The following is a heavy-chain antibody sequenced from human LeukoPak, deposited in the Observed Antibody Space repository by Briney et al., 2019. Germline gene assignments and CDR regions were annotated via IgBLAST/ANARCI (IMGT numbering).Heavy chain of an antibody. J-gene: IGHJ6*02. CDR3: AYGSGSYLDIYYYYGMDV. CDR1: GGSISSYY. V-gene: IGHV4-59*01. CDR2: IYYSGST. Sequence: SETLSLTCTVSGGSISSYYWSWIRQPPGKGLEWIGYIYYSGSTNYNPSLKSRVTISVDTSKNQFSLKLSSVPAADTAVYYCAYGSGSYLDIYYYYGMDVWGQGTTVTVSS. D-gene: IGHD3-10*01.